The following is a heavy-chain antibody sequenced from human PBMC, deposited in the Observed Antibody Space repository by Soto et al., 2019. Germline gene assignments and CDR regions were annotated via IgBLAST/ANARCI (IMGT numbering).Heavy chain of an antibody. CDR3: ARAGHYYDSSGYYYGDY. CDR1: GFTFSSYA. J-gene: IGHJ4*02. V-gene: IGHV3-23*01. CDR2: ISGSGGST. D-gene: IGHD3-22*01. Sequence: GGSLRLSCAASGFTFSSYAMSWVRQAPGKGLEWVSAISGSGGSTYYADSVKGRFTISRDNSKNTLYLQMNSLRAEDTAVYYCARAGHYYDSSGYYYGDYWGQGTLVTVSS.